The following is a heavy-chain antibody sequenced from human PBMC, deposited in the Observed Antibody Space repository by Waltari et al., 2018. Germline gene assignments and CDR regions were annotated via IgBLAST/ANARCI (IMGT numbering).Heavy chain of an antibody. Sequence: EVQLVESGGGLVKPGGSLRLSCAASGFTVSSYTMNWVRQAPGEGLEWVASISSRSSYILYADSMKGRFTISKDNAKNSLCLQMSSLRAEDTAMYYCARAGIQGAIWALDIWGQGTMVTVSS. J-gene: IGHJ3*02. CDR3: ARAGIQGAIWALDI. V-gene: IGHV3-21*01. CDR1: GFTVSSYT. CDR2: ISSRSSYI. D-gene: IGHD1-26*01.